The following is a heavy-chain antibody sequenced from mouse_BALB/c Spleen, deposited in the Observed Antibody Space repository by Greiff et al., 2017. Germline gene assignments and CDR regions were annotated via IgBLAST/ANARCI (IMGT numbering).Heavy chain of an antibody. J-gene: IGHJ4*01. Sequence: QVQLQQSGPELVKPGASVKMSCKASGYTFTSYWMHWVKQRPGQGLEWIGYINPSTGYTEYNQKFKDKATLTADKSSSTAYMQLSSLTSEDSAVYYCARDYDYDGYAMDYWGQGTSVTVSS. CDR2: INPSTGYT. CDR1: GYTFTSYW. CDR3: ARDYDYDGYAMDY. V-gene: IGHV1-7*01. D-gene: IGHD2-4*01.